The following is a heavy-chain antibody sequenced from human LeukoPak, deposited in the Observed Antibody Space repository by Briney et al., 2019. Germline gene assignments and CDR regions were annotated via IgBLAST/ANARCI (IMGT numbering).Heavy chain of an antibody. CDR3: AKDAPGAGGFDY. Sequence: GGSLRLSCVASGFTISSQAMSWVRQGPGKGLECVSTIGISDVDRHYADSVKGRFTISRDNSKNTLYLQMKSLRADDTAVYYCAKDAPGAGGFDYWGQGTLVTVSS. V-gene: IGHV3-23*01. J-gene: IGHJ4*02. CDR2: IGISDVDR. CDR1: GFTISSQA. D-gene: IGHD1-14*01.